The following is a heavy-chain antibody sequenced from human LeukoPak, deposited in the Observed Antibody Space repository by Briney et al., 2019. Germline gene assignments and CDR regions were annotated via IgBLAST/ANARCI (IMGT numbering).Heavy chain of an antibody. J-gene: IGHJ6*02. Sequence: GGSLRLSCAASGFTFSDYYMSWIRQAPGKGLEWVAVIWYDGSNKYYADSVKGRFTISRDNSKNTLYLQMNSLRAEDTAVYYCARDTAQYYGMDVWGQGTTVTVSS. CDR1: GFTFSDYY. D-gene: IGHD4-17*01. CDR3: ARDTAQYYGMDV. CDR2: IWYDGSNK. V-gene: IGHV3-33*08.